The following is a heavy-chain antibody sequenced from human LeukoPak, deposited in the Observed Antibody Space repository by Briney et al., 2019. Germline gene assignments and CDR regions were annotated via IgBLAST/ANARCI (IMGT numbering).Heavy chain of an antibody. V-gene: IGHV3-23*01. J-gene: IGHJ5*02. CDR2: INGSGGIK. CDR1: RFTFSSYA. CDR3: AKSLVPLWGYCSGTSPNCWFDH. D-gene: IGHD2-2*01. Sequence: RGSLRLSCAASRFTFSSYAMSWVRQAPGKGLEWVSDINGSGGIKYYTDSVKGAFTISRDNSKNTLYLQMNSLRADDTAVYYCAKSLVPLWGYCSGTSPNCWFDHWGQGTLVTVSS.